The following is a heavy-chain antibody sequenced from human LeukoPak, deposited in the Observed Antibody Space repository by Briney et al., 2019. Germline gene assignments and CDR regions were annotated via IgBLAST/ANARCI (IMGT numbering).Heavy chain of an antibody. CDR3: ASWDRIAAVRPPLLTDY. CDR2: IGSSGTYI. J-gene: IGHJ4*02. CDR1: GSTSSSYS. D-gene: IGHD6-13*01. Sequence: PGGSLRLSCAASGSTSSSYSMNWVRQAPGKGLEWVSSIGSSGTYIYYADSVKGRFTISRDNAKNSLYLQMNSLRAEDTAVYYCASWDRIAAVRPPLLTDYWGQGTLVTVSS. V-gene: IGHV3-21*01.